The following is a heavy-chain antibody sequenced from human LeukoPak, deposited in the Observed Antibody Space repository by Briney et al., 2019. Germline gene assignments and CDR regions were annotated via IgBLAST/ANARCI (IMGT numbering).Heavy chain of an antibody. CDR3: ARAGFTFSDYFGSFFDY. D-gene: IGHD3-10*01. CDR2: ISSSSSTR. V-gene: IGHV3-48*01. Sequence: GGSLRLSCAASGFTFSSSAMNWVRQAPGKGLEWVSHISSSSSTRYYADSVKGRFTLSRDNAKNSLYLQMNSLRAEDTAVYYCARAGFTFSDYFGSFFDYWGQGTLVTVSS. J-gene: IGHJ4*02. CDR1: GFTFSSSA.